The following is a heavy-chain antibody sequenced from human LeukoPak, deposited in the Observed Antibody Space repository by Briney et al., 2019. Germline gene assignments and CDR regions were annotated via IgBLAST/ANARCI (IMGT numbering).Heavy chain of an antibody. CDR1: GFTFSSYG. CDR3: AKASYYDSSGYSPGYY. CDR2: ISYDGSNK. Sequence: GRSLRPSCAASGFTFSSYGMHWVRQAPGKGLEWVAVISYDGSNKYYADSVKGRFTISRDNSKNTLYLQMNSLRAEDTAVYYCAKASYYDSSGYSPGYYWGQGTLVTVSS. J-gene: IGHJ4*02. V-gene: IGHV3-30*18. D-gene: IGHD3-22*01.